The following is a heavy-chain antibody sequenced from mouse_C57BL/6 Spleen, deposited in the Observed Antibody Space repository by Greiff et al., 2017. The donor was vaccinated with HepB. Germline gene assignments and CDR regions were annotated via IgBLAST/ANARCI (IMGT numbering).Heavy chain of an antibody. V-gene: IGHV5-16*01. CDR1: GFTFSDYY. D-gene: IGHD3-3*01. Sequence: EVKVEESEGGLVQPGSSMKLYCTASGFTFSDYYMAWVRQVPEKGLEWVANINYDGSSTYYLDSLKSRFIISRDNAKNILYLQMSSLKSEDTATYYCARRGTGWYFDVWGTGTTVTVSS. CDR3: ARRGTGWYFDV. J-gene: IGHJ1*03. CDR2: INYDGSST.